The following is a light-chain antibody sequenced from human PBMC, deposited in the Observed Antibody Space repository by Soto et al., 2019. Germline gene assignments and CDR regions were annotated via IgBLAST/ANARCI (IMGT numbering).Light chain of an antibody. CDR1: SSNIGTNT. V-gene: IGLV1-44*01. CDR3: AAWDDSLNGVV. CDR2: SDN. Sequence: QSVLTQPPSASGTPGQRVTIFCSGSSSNIGTNTVNWYQQLPGTAPKLLIYSDNQRPSGVPDRFSGSKSGTLASLAISGLQSEDEADYYCAAWDDSLNGVVFGGGTKLTVL. J-gene: IGLJ2*01.